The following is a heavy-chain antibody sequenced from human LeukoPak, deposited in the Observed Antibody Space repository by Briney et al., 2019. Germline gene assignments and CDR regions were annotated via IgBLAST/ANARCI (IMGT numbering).Heavy chain of an antibody. J-gene: IGHJ6*04. D-gene: IGHD2-2*01. Sequence: SETLSLTCAVSGGSISRSNWWSWVRQPPGKGLEWIGEIYHSGSTNYNPSLKSRVTISVDKSKNQFSLKLSSVTAADTAVYYCARGGSTSLYYYYGMDVWGKGTTVTVSS. CDR1: GGSISRSNW. CDR2: IYHSGST. CDR3: ARGGSTSLYYYYGMDV. V-gene: IGHV4-4*02.